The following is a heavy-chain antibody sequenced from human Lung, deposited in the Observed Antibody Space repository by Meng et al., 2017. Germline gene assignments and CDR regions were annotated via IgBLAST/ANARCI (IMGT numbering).Heavy chain of an antibody. D-gene: IGHD2-8*01. CDR2: INAGNGNT. CDR1: GYTFTSYA. CDR3: ARGEGYCTNGVCSPGY. V-gene: IGHV1-3*01. Sequence: QVQLVQSGAEVKKPGASVNVSCKASGYTFTSYAMHWVRQAPGQRLEWMGWINAGNGNTKYSHKFQGRVTITRDTSASTAYMELSSLRSEDTAVYYCARGEGYCTNGVCSPGYWGQGTLVTVSS. J-gene: IGHJ4*02.